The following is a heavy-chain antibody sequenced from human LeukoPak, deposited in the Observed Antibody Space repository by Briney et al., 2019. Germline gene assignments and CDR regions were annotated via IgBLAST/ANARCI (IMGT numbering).Heavy chain of an antibody. V-gene: IGHV3-73*01. CDR1: GFTFSGSA. Sequence: GGSLRLSCAASGFTFSGSAMHWVRQASGKGLEWVGRIRSKANSYATAYAASVQGRFTISRDDSKNTAYLQMNSLETEDTAVYYCSSPYCTDGLCYPGYWGQGTLVTVSS. D-gene: IGHD2-8*01. J-gene: IGHJ4*02. CDR2: IRSKANSYAT. CDR3: SSPYCTDGLCYPGY.